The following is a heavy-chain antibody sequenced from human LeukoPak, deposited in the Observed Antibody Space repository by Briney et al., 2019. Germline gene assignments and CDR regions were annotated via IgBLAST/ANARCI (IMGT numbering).Heavy chain of an antibody. V-gene: IGHV3-9*03. Sequence: PGGSLRLSCAASGFTFSSYEMNWVRQAPGKGLEWVSGISWNSGSIGYADSVKGRFTISRDNAKNSLYLQMNSLRAEDMALYYCARSVVYSGSPDYWGQGTLVTVSS. J-gene: IGHJ4*02. CDR1: GFTFSSYE. CDR3: ARSVVYSGSPDY. CDR2: ISWNSGSI. D-gene: IGHD1-26*01.